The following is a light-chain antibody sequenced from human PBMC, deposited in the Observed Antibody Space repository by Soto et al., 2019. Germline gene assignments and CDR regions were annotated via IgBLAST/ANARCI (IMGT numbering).Light chain of an antibody. CDR2: LEGSGSY. Sequence: QPVLTQSSSASASLGSSVKLTCTLSSGHSSYIIAWHQQQPGKAPRYLMKLEGSGSYNKGSGVPDRFSGSSSGADRYLTISTLPFEDEADYSCATWDSNTRVFGGGTKLTVL. CDR1: SGHSSYI. J-gene: IGLJ3*02. V-gene: IGLV4-60*02. CDR3: ATWDSNTRV.